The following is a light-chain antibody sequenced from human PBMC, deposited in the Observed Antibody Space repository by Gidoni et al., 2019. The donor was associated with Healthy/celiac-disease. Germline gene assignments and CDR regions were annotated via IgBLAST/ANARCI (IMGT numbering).Light chain of an antibody. CDR3: SSYTSSSTRV. CDR2: EVS. Sequence: QSALTQPASVSGSPGQSITISCTGTSSDVGGYNYVSWYHQHPGKAPTLMIYEVSKRPSGVSNRFSGSKSGNTASLTISGLQAEDEADYYCSSYTSSSTRVFGGGTKLTVL. J-gene: IGLJ2*01. V-gene: IGLV2-14*01. CDR1: SSDVGGYNY.